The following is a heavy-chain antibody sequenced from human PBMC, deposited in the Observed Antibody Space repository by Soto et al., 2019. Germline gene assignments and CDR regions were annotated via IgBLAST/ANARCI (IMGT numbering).Heavy chain of an antibody. CDR3: ARDSIIADY. J-gene: IGHJ4*02. CDR2: IWYDGSNK. D-gene: IGHD6-13*01. Sequence: QVQLVESGGGVVQPGRSLRLSCAASGFTFSSYGMHWVRQAPGKGLEWVAVIWYDGSNKYYADSVKGRFTISRDNSKNTLYLQMNSLRAEDTAVYYCARDSIIADYWGQGTLVTVSS. CDR1: GFTFSSYG. V-gene: IGHV3-33*01.